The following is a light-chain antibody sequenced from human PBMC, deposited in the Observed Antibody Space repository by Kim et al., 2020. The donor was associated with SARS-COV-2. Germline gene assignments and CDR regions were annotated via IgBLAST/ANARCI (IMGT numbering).Light chain of an antibody. J-gene: IGLJ3*02. CDR3: QAWDSSTAV. V-gene: IGLV3-1*01. CDR2: QDS. Sequence: VTPGQTASITCSGDKLGDKYACWYQQKPGQSPVLVIYQDSKRPSGIPERFSGSISGNTATLTISGTQAMDEADYYCQAWDSSTAVFGGGTQLTVL. CDR1: KLGDKY.